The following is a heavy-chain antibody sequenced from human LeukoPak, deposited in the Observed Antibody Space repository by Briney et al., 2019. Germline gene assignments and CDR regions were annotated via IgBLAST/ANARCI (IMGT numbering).Heavy chain of an antibody. J-gene: IGHJ4*02. D-gene: IGHD6-13*01. Sequence: GGSLRLSCAASGFTFSSYWMNWVRQAPGKGLEWVSAISGSGGSTYYADSVKGRFTISRDNSKNTLYLQMNSLRAEDTAVYYCAKCLAAAGTNRYDYWGQGTLVTVSS. CDR1: GFTFSSYW. V-gene: IGHV3-23*01. CDR2: ISGSGGST. CDR3: AKCLAAAGTNRYDY.